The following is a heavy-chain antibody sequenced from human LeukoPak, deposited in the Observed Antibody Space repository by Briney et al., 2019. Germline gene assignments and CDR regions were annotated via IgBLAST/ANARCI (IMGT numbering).Heavy chain of an antibody. CDR3: ARNGGNSDFDY. V-gene: IGHV4-61*01. CDR1: GGSVSSGTYY. CDR2: IYYSGST. Sequence: SETLSLTCTVSGGSVSSGTYYWSWIRQPPGKGLEWIGYIYYSGSTNYNPSLKSRVTVSVDTSKNQFSLKLSSVTAADTAVYYCARNGGNSDFDYWGQGTLVTVSS. J-gene: IGHJ4*02. D-gene: IGHD4-23*01.